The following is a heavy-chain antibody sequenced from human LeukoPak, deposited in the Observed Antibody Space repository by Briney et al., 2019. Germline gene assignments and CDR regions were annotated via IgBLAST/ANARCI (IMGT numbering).Heavy chain of an antibody. D-gene: IGHD5-18*01. CDR2: ISDDGRNK. CDR1: GFSFRNYG. CDR3: AKDADTATIIYWYFDL. Sequence: PGGSLRLSCAASGFSFRNYGMHWVRQAPGKGLGWVAVISDDGRNKYYADSVRGRFTISRDNSKNMLYLQMNNLRPEDTAVYHCAKDADTATIIYWYFDLWGRGTLVTVSS. J-gene: IGHJ2*01. V-gene: IGHV3-30*18.